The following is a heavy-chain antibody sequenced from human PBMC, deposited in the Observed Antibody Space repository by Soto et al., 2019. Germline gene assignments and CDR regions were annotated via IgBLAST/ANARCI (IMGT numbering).Heavy chain of an antibody. CDR2: IYWDDDK. CDR3: APRRGYCSGGSCYSIWFDP. J-gene: IGHJ5*02. CDR1: GFSLSTSGVG. D-gene: IGHD2-15*01. Sequence: QITLKESGPTLVKPTQTLTLTCTFSGFSLSTSGVGVGWIRQPPGKALEWLALIYWDDDKRYSPSLKSRLTITKDTSKNQVVLTMTNMDPVDTAKYYCAPRRGYCSGGSCYSIWFDPWGQGTLVTVSS. V-gene: IGHV2-5*02.